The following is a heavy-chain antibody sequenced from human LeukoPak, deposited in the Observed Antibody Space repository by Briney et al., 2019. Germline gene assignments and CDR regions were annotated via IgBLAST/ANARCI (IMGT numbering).Heavy chain of an antibody. J-gene: IGHJ6*03. Sequence: SETLSLTCTVSGGSISRYYWSWIRQPPGEGLEWIGLIYYSGSTTYSPSLKSRVTISVDTSKSQFSLKLSPVTAADTAVYYCARGSTDSYYYYMDVWGKGTTVTISS. CDR3: ARGSTDSYYYYMDV. D-gene: IGHD1-1*01. CDR2: IYYSGST. CDR1: GGSISRYY. V-gene: IGHV4-59*01.